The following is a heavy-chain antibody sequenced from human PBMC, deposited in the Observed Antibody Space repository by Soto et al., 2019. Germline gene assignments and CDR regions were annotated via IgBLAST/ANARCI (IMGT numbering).Heavy chain of an antibody. CDR1: GGSFSGYY. CDR2: INHSGST. V-gene: IGHV4-34*01. J-gene: IGHJ4*02. Sequence: SETLSLTCAVYGGSFSGYYWSWIRQPPGKGLEWIGEINHSGSTNYNPSLKSRVTISVDTSKNQFSLKLSSVTAADTAVYYCASGTYCSGGGCYPRIFYYWGQGALVTVSS. D-gene: IGHD2-15*01. CDR3: ASGTYCSGGGCYPRIFYY.